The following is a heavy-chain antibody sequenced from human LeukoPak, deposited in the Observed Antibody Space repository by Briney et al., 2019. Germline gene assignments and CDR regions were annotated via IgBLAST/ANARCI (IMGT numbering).Heavy chain of an antibody. J-gene: IGHJ4*02. Sequence: PGGSLRLSCAASGFTFSSYVLTWARQPPGKGLEGVSSISGSGGSTYYADSVKGRFTISRDNSKNTLYLQMNSLRAEDTAVYYCAEEVGATYPTFDYWGQGTLVTVSS. CDR2: ISGSGGST. CDR3: AEEVGATYPTFDY. CDR1: GFTFSSYV. D-gene: IGHD1-26*01. V-gene: IGHV3-23*01.